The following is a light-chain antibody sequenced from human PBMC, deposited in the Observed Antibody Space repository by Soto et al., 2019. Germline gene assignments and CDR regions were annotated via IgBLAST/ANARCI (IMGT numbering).Light chain of an antibody. Sequence: EVVMTQSPATLSVSPGERATISCRARQSVSSSLAWYQQKPGQAPRLLIYGASTRATGIPARFSSSGSGTAFTLTISSLQSEEFAVYYCQQYNNWPPYTFGQGTKLEIK. CDR1: QSVSSS. CDR2: GAS. J-gene: IGKJ2*01. CDR3: QQYNNWPPYT. V-gene: IGKV3-15*01.